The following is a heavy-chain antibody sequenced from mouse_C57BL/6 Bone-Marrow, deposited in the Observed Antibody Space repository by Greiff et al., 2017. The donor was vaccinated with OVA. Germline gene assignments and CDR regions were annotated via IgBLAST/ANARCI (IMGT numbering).Heavy chain of an antibody. CDR3: ARRGSSGYVDYFDY. J-gene: IGHJ2*01. Sequence: QVQLKQSGAELVKPGASVKMSCKASGYTFTSYWITWVKQRPGQGLEWIGDIYPGSGSTNYNEKFKSKATLTVDTSSSTAYMQLSSLTSEDSAVYYCARRGSSGYVDYFDYWGQGTTLTVSS. D-gene: IGHD3-2*02. V-gene: IGHV1-55*01. CDR1: GYTFTSYW. CDR2: IYPGSGST.